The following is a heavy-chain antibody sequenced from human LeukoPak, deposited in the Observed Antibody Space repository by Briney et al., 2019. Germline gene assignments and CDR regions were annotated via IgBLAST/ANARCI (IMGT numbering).Heavy chain of an antibody. CDR2: IYNDGGT. CDR3: AKDPYGSGRMNWFDP. D-gene: IGHD3-10*01. CDR1: GFTVSSNY. V-gene: IGHV3-53*05. J-gene: IGHJ5*02. Sequence: GGSLRLSCAASGFTVSSNYRSWVRQGPGKGLEWVALIYNDGGTHYTDSVEGRFTISRDNSKNTLYVQMNSLRAEDTAVYYCAKDPYGSGRMNWFDPWGQGTLVTVSS.